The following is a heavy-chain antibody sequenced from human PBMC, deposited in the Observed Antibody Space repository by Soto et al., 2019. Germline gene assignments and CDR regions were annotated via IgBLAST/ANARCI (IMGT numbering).Heavy chain of an antibody. D-gene: IGHD3-16*01. V-gene: IGHV3-30*19. CDR3: ARWGTTGVLDL. J-gene: IGHJ5*02. Sequence: QLVESGGGVVQPGTSLRLSCAASGFRFKSFVMHWVRQVPGKGLQWVALTSYDGNTKYYGDSVQGRFIVSRDNSKNTLDLQMDSLRLEDTALYYCARWGTTGVLDLWGQGTLVSVSS. CDR2: TSYDGNTK. CDR1: GFRFKSFV.